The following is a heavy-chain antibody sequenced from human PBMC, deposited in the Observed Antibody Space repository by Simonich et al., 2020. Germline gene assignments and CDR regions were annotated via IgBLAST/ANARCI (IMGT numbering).Heavy chain of an antibody. Sequence: QVQLVQSGAEVKKPGASVKVSCKASGYTFTGYFRHWVRQAPGQGLGWRGWINPNRGGTNYAQKCQGRVTMTRDTSISTAYMELSRLRSDDTAVYYCARGALTGDYYYMDVWGKGTTVTVSS. V-gene: IGHV1-2*02. CDR3: ARGALTGDYYYMDV. CDR2: INPNRGGT. CDR1: GYTFTGYF. D-gene: IGHD7-27*01. J-gene: IGHJ6*03.